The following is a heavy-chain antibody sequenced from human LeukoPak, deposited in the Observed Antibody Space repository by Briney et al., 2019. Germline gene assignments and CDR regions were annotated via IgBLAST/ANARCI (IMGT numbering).Heavy chain of an antibody. V-gene: IGHV3-48*04. D-gene: IGHD3-10*02. CDR2: ISSSGSTI. CDR3: AELGITMIGGV. Sequence: GGSLRLSCVASGFTFSTYSMNWVRQAPGKGLEWVSYISSSGSTIYYADSVKGRFTISRDNAKNSLYLQMNSLRAEDTAVYYCAELGITMIGGVWGKGTTVTVSS. CDR1: GFTFSTYS. J-gene: IGHJ6*04.